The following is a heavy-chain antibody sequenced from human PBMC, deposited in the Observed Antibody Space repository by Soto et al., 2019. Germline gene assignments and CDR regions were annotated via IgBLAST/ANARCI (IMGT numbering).Heavy chain of an antibody. CDR3: ARTLDYGHMDV. Sequence: SETLSLTCTVSGDSVRNQYWSWIRRPPGRGLEWIGHIYRSGSTKYNPSLKSRLTISVDTSKNQFSLKLSSVTAADTAVYYCARTLDYGHMDVWGKGTTVTVSS. J-gene: IGHJ6*03. D-gene: IGHD3-16*01. CDR2: IYRSGST. CDR1: GDSVRNQY. V-gene: IGHV4-4*07.